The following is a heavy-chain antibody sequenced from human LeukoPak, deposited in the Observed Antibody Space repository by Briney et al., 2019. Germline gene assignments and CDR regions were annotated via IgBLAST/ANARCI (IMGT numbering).Heavy chain of an antibody. CDR1: GFTFSSYG. CDR2: ISYDGSNK. J-gene: IGHJ4*02. CDR3: AEATWGEIDY. D-gene: IGHD3-16*01. V-gene: IGHV3-30*18. Sequence: GGSLRLSCAASGFTFSSYGMHWVRQAPGKGLEWVAVISYDGSNKYYADSVKCRFTITRDNSKNTLYLQMNSLRAEDTAVYYGAEATWGEIDYWGQGTLVTVSS.